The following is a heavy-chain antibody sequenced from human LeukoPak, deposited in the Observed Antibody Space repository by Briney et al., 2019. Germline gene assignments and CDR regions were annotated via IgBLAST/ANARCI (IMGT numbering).Heavy chain of an antibody. Sequence: GGSLRLSCAASGFTFSSYAMHGARQAPGKGLEWVAVISYDGSNKYYADFVKGRFTISRDNSKNTLYLQMNSLRAEDTAVYYCARDSLDIVVVPAAIRDYYYGMDVWGQGTTVTVSS. J-gene: IGHJ6*02. CDR2: ISYDGSNK. V-gene: IGHV3-30*04. D-gene: IGHD2-2*01. CDR3: ARDSLDIVVVPAAIRDYYYGMDV. CDR1: GFTFSSYA.